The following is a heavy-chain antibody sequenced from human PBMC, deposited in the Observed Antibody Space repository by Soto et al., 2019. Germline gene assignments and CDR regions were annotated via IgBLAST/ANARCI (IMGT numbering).Heavy chain of an antibody. CDR1: CGSISSNSDY. V-gene: IGHV4-39*01. CDR3: ARRVAVAKPYFDY. CDR2: IYSSGST. D-gene: IGHD6-19*01. J-gene: IGHJ4*02. Sequence: PSETLSLTCTASCGSISSNSDYWGWIRQPPGKGLEWIGSIYSSGSTYHNPSLKSRVTISVDTSKNQFSLKLSSVTAADTAVYYCARRVAVAKPYFDYWGQGILVTVSS.